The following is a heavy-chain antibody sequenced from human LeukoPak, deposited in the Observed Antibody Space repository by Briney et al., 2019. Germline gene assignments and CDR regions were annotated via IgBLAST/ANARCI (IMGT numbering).Heavy chain of an antibody. Sequence: ASVKVSCKSSGYTFTYYYMHWVRQAPGQGLEWMGIINPSGGSTSYAQKFQGRVTMTRDTSTSTVYMELSSLRSEDTAVYYCARKAGGSYRLDYWGQGTLVTVSS. D-gene: IGHD1-26*01. CDR2: INPSGGST. J-gene: IGHJ4*02. CDR3: ARKAGGSYRLDY. CDR1: GYTFTYYY. V-gene: IGHV1-46*01.